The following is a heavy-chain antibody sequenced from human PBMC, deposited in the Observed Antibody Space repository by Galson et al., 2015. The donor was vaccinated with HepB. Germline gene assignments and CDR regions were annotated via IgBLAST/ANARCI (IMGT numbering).Heavy chain of an antibody. D-gene: IGHD6-19*01. CDR1: EFTVSTNY. J-gene: IGHJ4*02. Sequence: SLRLSCAASEFTVSTNYMSWVRQAPGKGLEWVSVIFSGGSTYYADSVKGRFTIFRDNSKNTLYLQMNSLRAEDTAVYYCAGERTWLVLGYWGQGTLVTVSS. CDR2: IFSGGST. V-gene: IGHV3-53*01. CDR3: AGERTWLVLGY.